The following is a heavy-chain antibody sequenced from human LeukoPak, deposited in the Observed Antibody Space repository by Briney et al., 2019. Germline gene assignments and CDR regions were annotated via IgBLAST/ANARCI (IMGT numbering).Heavy chain of an antibody. J-gene: IGHJ4*02. V-gene: IGHV4-59*01. Sequence: PSETLSLTCTVSGGSIRSYYRRWIRQPPGKGLEWIGYIYYSGSTNYNPSLKSRVSISVDTSKNQFSLKLSSVTAADTAVYYCARTGSTVTMLYPFDHWGQGTLVTVSS. CDR3: ARTGSTVTMLYPFDH. CDR2: IYYSGST. CDR1: GGSIRSYY. D-gene: IGHD4-17*01.